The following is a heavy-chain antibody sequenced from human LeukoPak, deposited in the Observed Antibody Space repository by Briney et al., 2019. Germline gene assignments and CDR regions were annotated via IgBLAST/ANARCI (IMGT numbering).Heavy chain of an antibody. J-gene: IGHJ3*01. CDR2: IYPDDSDT. D-gene: IGHD3-22*01. CDR1: GYRFNAYW. Sequence: GESLKISCKGAGYRFNAYWIAWVRQMPGKGLEWMGIIYPDDSDTRYSPSFQGQVTISADKSVRTAYLQWSSLKASDTAMYYCARPNITSYYDSRGYDAFDVWGQGTMVTVSS. CDR3: ARPNITSYYDSRGYDAFDV. V-gene: IGHV5-51*01.